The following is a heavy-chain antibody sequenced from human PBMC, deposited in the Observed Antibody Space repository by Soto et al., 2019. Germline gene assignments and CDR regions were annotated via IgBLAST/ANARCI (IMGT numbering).Heavy chain of an antibody. Sequence: LSLTCTVSGSSISSGDYYWSWIRQPPGKGLEWIGYIYYSGSTYYNPSLKSRVTISVDTSKNQFSLKLSSVTAADTAVYYCARGIPGDSSGYYPSWGQGTLVTVS. J-gene: IGHJ5*02. D-gene: IGHD3-22*01. CDR2: IYYSGST. V-gene: IGHV4-30-4*01. CDR3: ARGIPGDSSGYYPS. CDR1: GSSISSGDYY.